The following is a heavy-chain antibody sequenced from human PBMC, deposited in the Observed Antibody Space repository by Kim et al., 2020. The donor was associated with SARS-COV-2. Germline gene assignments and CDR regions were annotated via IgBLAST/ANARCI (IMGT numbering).Heavy chain of an antibody. D-gene: IGHD6-6*01. J-gene: IGHJ3*02. CDR3: AGGEYSSSSGAFDI. CDR2: IIPILGIA. Sequence: SVKVSCKASGGTFSSYAISWVRQAPGQGLEWMGRIIPILGIANYAQKFQGRDTITADKSTSTAYMVLSSLRSEDTAVYYCAGGEYSSSSGAFDIWGQGTMVTVSS. CDR1: GGTFSSYA. V-gene: IGHV1-69*04.